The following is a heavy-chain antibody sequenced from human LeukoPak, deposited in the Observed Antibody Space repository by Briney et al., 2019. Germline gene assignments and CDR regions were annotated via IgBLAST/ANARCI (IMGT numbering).Heavy chain of an antibody. V-gene: IGHV3-53*01. CDR1: GFTVSSNY. CDR2: IYSGGST. D-gene: IGHD1-26*01. CDR3: ARVISGSYSPGWFDP. Sequence: QPGGSLRLSCAASGFTVSSNYMSWVRQAPGKGLGWVSVIYSGGSTYYADSVKGRFTISRDNSKNTLYLQMNSLRAEDTAVYYCARVISGSYSPGWFDPWGQGTLVTVSS. J-gene: IGHJ5*02.